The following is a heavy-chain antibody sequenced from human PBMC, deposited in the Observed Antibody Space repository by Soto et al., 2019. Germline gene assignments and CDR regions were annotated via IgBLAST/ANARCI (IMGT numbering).Heavy chain of an antibody. Sequence: RLRYAAVGGNFRNHGGRGVSKEKGKGLEWVAVISYDGSNKYYADSVKGRFTISRDNSKNTLYLQMNSLRAEDTAVYYCAKVHVVGPPVGWFDPWGQGTLVTVSS. D-gene: IGHD2-15*01. J-gene: IGHJ5*02. CDR3: AKVHVVGPPVGWFDP. CDR2: ISYDGSNK. V-gene: IGHV3-30*18. CDR1: GGNFRNHG.